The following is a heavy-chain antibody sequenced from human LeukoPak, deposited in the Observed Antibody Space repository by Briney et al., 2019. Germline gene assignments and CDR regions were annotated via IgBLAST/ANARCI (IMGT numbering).Heavy chain of an antibody. CDR2: INYSGTI. V-gene: IGHV4-39*01. Sequence: EPSETLSLTCTVSGGSISSSSYYWGWIRQPPGKGLEWLGSINYSGTIFYSPSLNSRVTISVDTSGNQFSLKLTSATAADTAVYYCARHPGYSSGWWYFDFWGQGTLVTVSS. J-gene: IGHJ4*02. CDR1: GGSISSSSYY. CDR3: ARHPGYSSGWWYFDF. D-gene: IGHD5-18*01.